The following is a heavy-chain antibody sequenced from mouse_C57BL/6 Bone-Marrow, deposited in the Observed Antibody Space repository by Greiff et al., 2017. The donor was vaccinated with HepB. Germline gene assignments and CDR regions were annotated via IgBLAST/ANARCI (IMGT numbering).Heavy chain of an antibody. CDR2: INPYNGGT. Sequence: EVQLQQSGPVLVKPGASVKMSCKASGYTFTDYYMNWVKQSHGKSLEWIGVINPYNGGTSYNQKFKGKATLTVDKSSSTAYMELNSLTSEDSAVYYCARSISIYYGNWDYALDYRGQGTSVSVSS. CDR3: ARSISIYYGNWDYALDY. J-gene: IGHJ4*01. V-gene: IGHV1-19*01. CDR1: GYTFTDYY. D-gene: IGHD2-1*01.